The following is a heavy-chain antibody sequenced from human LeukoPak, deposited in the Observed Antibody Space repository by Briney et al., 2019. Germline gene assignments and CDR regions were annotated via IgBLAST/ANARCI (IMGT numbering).Heavy chain of an antibody. Sequence: SETLSLTCTVSGGSISSSNYYWGWIRQPPGKGLEWIGRIYYTGSTYYNPSLKSRVTISVDTSKNQFFLKLTYVTAADTAVFYCARHMCTFSGSYYYFNDWRQGTLVTVSS. CDR1: GGSISSSNYY. V-gene: IGHV4-39*01. CDR2: IYYTGST. CDR3: ARHMCTFSGSYYYFND. J-gene: IGHJ4*02. D-gene: IGHD1-26*01.